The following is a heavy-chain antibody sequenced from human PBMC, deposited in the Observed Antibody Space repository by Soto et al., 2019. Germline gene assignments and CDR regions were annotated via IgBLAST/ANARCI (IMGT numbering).Heavy chain of an antibody. CDR2: INSDGSIT. D-gene: IGHD1-26*01. Sequence: GGSLRLSCAASGFTFSSYWMHWVRQAPGKGLVWVSGINSDGSITRYADSVKGRFTISRDNAKNTLSLQMNILRADDTAVYYCAREVNSGGYPTFAFDYWGQGMLVTVSS. CDR3: AREVNSGGYPTFAFDY. CDR1: GFTFSSYW. J-gene: IGHJ4*02. V-gene: IGHV3-74*01.